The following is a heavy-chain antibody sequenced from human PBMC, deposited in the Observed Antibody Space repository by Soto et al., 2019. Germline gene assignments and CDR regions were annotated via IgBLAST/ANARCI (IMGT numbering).Heavy chain of an antibody. CDR2: MNPNSGNT. D-gene: IGHD3-3*01. CDR1: GYTFTSYD. Sequence: ASVKVSCKASGYTFTSYDINWVRQATGQGLEWMGWMNPNSGNTGYAQKFQGRVTMTRNTSISTAYMELSSLRSEDTAVYYCARGIFGVVMIDYYYYGMDVWGQGTTVTVSS. CDR3: ARGIFGVVMIDYYYYGMDV. J-gene: IGHJ6*02. V-gene: IGHV1-8*01.